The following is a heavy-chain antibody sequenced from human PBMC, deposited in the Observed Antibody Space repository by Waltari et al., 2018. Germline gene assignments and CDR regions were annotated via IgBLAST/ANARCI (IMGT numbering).Heavy chain of an antibody. CDR1: GFTFSSHS. V-gene: IGHV3-21*01. D-gene: IGHD3-3*01. Sequence: EVQLVESGGGLVKPGGSLRLSCAASGFTFSSHSMNWVRQAPGKGLEGVSSISSSSSYIYYADSVKGRFTISRDNAKNSLYLQMNSLRAEDTAVYYCARVHTGYDFWSGSNYYYYMDVWGKGTTVTVSS. CDR3: ARVHTGYDFWSGSNYYYYMDV. J-gene: IGHJ6*03. CDR2: ISSSSSYI.